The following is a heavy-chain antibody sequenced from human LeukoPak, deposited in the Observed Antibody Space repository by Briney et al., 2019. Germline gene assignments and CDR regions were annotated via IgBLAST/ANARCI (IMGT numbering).Heavy chain of an antibody. J-gene: IGHJ4*02. D-gene: IGHD3-3*01. CDR3: ARGADFWSGYNDY. Sequence: ASVKVSRKSSGYSFAGYHMHWVRPPPGQGLEWMGWVNPNGGDTNYAQKFQGRVTMTRDTSVSTAYMELSGLRSDDTAVYYWARGADFWSGYNDYWGQGTLVSVSS. CDR2: VNPNGGDT. V-gene: IGHV1-2*02. CDR1: GYSFAGYH.